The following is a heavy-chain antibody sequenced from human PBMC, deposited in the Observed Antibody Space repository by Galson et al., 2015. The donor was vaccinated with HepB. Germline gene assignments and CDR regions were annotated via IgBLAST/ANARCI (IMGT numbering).Heavy chain of an antibody. J-gene: IGHJ3*02. CDR2: ISYDGSNK. D-gene: IGHD3-22*01. CDR3: ARGPLYYYDSSTDAFDI. CDR1: GFTFSSYA. V-gene: IGHV3-30*04. Sequence: SLRLSCAASGFTFSSYAMHWVRQAPGKGLEWVAVISYDGSNKYYADSVKGRFTISRDNSKNTLYLQMNSLRAEDTAVYYCARGPLYYYDSSTDAFDIWGQGTMVTVSS.